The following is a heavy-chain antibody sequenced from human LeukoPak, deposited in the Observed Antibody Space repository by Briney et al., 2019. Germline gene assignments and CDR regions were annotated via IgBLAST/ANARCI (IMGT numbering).Heavy chain of an antibody. Sequence: ASVKVSCKASGYTFTSYGISWVRQAPGQGLEWMGWISVYNGNTNYAQKLQGRVTMTTDTSTSTAHMELRSLRSDDTAVYYCARNSGTIFGVVIRDNYYMDVWGKGTTVTVSS. CDR3: ARNSGTIFGVVIRDNYYMDV. J-gene: IGHJ6*03. V-gene: IGHV1-18*01. D-gene: IGHD3-3*01. CDR1: GYTFTSYG. CDR2: ISVYNGNT.